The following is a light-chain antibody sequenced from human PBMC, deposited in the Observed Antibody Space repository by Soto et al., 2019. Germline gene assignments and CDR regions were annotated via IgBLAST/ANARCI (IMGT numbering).Light chain of an antibody. V-gene: IGKV3-11*01. Sequence: EIVLTQSPATLSLSPGERATLSCRASESISTYLGWYQQKPGQAPRPLIYDASNRATGIPARFSGSGSGTEFTLTISSLEPEDSAVYFCQQRSSRVTFGQGTRLEIK. CDR2: DAS. J-gene: IGKJ5*01. CDR1: ESISTY. CDR3: QQRSSRVT.